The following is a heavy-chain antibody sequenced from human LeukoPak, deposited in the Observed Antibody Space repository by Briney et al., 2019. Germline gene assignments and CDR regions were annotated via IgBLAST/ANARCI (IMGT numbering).Heavy chain of an antibody. CDR2: NYVTGST. J-gene: IGHJ6*03. CDR3: AKHIGGGIEDMDV. V-gene: IGHV4-59*08. D-gene: IGHD3-16*02. CDR1: GGSIGTYY. Sequence: SETLSLTCIVSGGSIGTYYWSWIRQSPGKGLEWIGYNYVTGSTRYNPYLQSRVTISVDTSRNQFFLKMSSVTAADPAGYYCAKHIGGGIEDMDVWGTGTKVTVSS.